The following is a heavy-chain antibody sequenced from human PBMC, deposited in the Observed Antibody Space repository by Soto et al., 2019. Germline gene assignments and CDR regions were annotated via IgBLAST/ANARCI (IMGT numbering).Heavy chain of an antibody. CDR2: INIYGSST. V-gene: IGHV3-74*01. CDR1: GFTFSRYW. Sequence: GGSLRLSCAASGFTFSRYWMHWVRQAPGKGLVWVSRINIYGSSTDYADSVKGRFTISRDNAKNTLYLQMNSLRVEDTAVYYCARGWIGDLNYAFDIWGQGTMVTVSS. CDR3: ARGWIGDLNYAFDI. J-gene: IGHJ3*02. D-gene: IGHD2-2*03.